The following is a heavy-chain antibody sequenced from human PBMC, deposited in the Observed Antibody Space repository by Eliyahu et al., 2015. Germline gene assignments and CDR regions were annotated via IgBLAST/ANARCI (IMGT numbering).Heavy chain of an antibody. J-gene: IGHJ5*02. CDR2: IRGKLFGGTM. D-gene: IGHD4-23*01. Sequence: EVQVVESGGDLVEPGRSLRLSCTGVGFTDSEFPFSDYAMTWFRQAPGKGLEWVGLIRGKLFGGTMEYAASVKGRFSISRDDSKSIVYLQMNGLRAEDSGVYYCTRTSVDFSDDRGYNWFDPWGQGTLVTVSS. V-gene: IGHV3-49*03. CDR3: TRTSVDFSDDRGYNWFDP. CDR1: EFPFSDYA.